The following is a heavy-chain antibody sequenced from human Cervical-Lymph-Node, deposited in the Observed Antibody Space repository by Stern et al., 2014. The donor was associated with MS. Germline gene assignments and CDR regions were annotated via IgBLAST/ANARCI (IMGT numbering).Heavy chain of an antibody. CDR2: INSSACS. CDR1: GASFSDNY. V-gene: IGHV4-34*01. D-gene: IGHD1-1*01. J-gene: IGHJ3*01. CDR3: ARERKVERSARLLVSFDV. Sequence: QVQLQQWGAGLLGPSETLSLTCAVHGASFSDNYWSWIRLTPGKGLEWIGEINSSACSHYNPSLMSRSTLSVDPSRTQFSLKLSSRTAADTAMYYCARERKVERSARLLVSFDVWGQGTLVTVSS.